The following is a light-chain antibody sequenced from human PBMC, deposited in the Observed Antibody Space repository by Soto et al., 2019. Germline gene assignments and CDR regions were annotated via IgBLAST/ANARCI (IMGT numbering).Light chain of an antibody. CDR3: SSYTSSSTVV. V-gene: IGLV2-14*01. Sequence: QSALTQPASVSGSPGQSITISCTGTSSDVGGYNYVSWYQQHPGKAPKLMIYEVSNRPSGVSNRFSGSKSGNTASLTISGPQAEDEGDYYCSSYTSSSTVVFGGGTKLTVL. CDR2: EVS. J-gene: IGLJ2*01. CDR1: SSDVGGYNY.